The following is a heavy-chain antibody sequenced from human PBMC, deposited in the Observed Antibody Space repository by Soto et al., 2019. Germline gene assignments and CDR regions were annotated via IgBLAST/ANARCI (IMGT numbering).Heavy chain of an antibody. CDR3: AKRLRDGLSSPFDY. J-gene: IGHJ4*02. CDR1: GFTFSNYA. D-gene: IGHD3-16*01. CDR2: INGNGGET. V-gene: IGHV3-23*01. Sequence: GGSLRLSCAASGFTFSNYAMNWVRQASGKGLEWFSHINGNGGETWYADSVKGRFTISRDNSKNTLYVQMSSLRAEDTAVYYCAKRLRDGLSSPFDYWGQGTLVTVSS.